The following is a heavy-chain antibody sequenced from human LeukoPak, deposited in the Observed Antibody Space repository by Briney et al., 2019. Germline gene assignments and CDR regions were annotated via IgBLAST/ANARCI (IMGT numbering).Heavy chain of an antibody. D-gene: IGHD4-23*01. J-gene: IGHJ4*02. CDR2: IYYNGST. CDR1: GGSISSYY. V-gene: IGHV4-59*01. Sequence: PSETLSLTCTVSGGSISSYYWSWIRQPPGKGLEWIGYIYYNGSTNYNPSLKSRVTISVDTSKNQFSLKLSSVTAADTAVYYCARESGGNSIDYWGQGTLVTVSS. CDR3: ARESGGNSIDY.